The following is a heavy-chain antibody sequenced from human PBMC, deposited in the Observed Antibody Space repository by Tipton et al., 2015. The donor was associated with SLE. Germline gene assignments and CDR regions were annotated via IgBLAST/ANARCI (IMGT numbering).Heavy chain of an antibody. J-gene: IGHJ4*02. D-gene: IGHD7-27*01. Sequence: SLRLSYAASGFTFSTYGMHWVRQAPGKGLEWVAFIWYDGSNKYHVDSVKGRFTISRDNSKNTLYLQMNSLRAEDTAVYYCARDLAPNGDIDYWGQGSLVTVSS. CDR3: ARDLAPNGDIDY. V-gene: IGHV3-33*01. CDR2: IWYDGSNK. CDR1: GFTFSTYG.